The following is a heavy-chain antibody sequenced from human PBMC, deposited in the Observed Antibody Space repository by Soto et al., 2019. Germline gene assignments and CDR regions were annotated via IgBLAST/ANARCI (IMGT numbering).Heavy chain of an antibody. CDR3: ARMVTGGPSDWVQLDY. CDR2: IDWSGDK. Sequence: SGPTLVNPTETLTLTCTISGFSLTTRGMCLTWIRQPPGKALEWLALIDWSGDKNYTTSLRPRLTLSKGTSKNQVVLKMTNMNPVDTGTYYCARMVTGGPSDWVQLDYWGQGTLVTVSS. CDR1: GFSLTTRGMC. D-gene: IGHD1-1*01. J-gene: IGHJ4*02. V-gene: IGHV2-70*01.